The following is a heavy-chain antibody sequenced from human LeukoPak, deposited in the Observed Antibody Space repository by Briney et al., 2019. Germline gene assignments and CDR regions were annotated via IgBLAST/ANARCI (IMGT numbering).Heavy chain of an antibody. CDR1: GYTFTSYG. CDR3: ARDKGTDYGDYEDYYYGMDV. J-gene: IGHJ6*02. Sequence: VASVKVSCKASGYTFTSYGISWVRQAPGQGFEWMGWISAYNGNTNYAQKLQGRVTMTTDTSTSTAYMELRSLRSDDTAVYYCARDKGTDYGDYEDYYYGMDVWGQGTTVTVSS. D-gene: IGHD4-17*01. CDR2: ISAYNGNT. V-gene: IGHV1-18*01.